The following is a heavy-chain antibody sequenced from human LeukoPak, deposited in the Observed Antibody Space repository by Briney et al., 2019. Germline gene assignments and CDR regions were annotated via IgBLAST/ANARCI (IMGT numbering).Heavy chain of an antibody. CDR3: ARRRYFDRNFDY. D-gene: IGHD3-9*01. V-gene: IGHV4-34*01. J-gene: IGHJ4*02. Sequence: SETLSLTCTVSGGSISSYYWSWIRQPPGKGLEWIGEINHSGSTNYNPSLKSRVTISVDTSKNQFSLKLSSVTAADTAVYYCARRRYFDRNFDYWGQGTLVTVSS. CDR1: GGSISSYY. CDR2: INHSGST.